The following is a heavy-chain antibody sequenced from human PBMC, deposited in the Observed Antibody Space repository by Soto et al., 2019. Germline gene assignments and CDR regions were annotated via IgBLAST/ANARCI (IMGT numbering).Heavy chain of an antibody. Sequence: QMHLVQSGPEVRKPGSSVKVSCKASGGSFTYTLSWVRQAPGQGLEWMGGIIPIFGTTNYAEKFQGRVTITADESTKTAFMELSTLRSEDTAVYYCARLHSHGTYGMDVWGQGTAVIVS. V-gene: IGHV1-69*01. CDR3: ARLHSHGTYGMDV. J-gene: IGHJ6*02. CDR2: IIPIFGTT. D-gene: IGHD4-4*01. CDR1: GGSFTYT.